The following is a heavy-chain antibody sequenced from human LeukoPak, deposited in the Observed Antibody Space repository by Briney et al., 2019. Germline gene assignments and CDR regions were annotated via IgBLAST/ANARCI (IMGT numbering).Heavy chain of an antibody. V-gene: IGHV4-4*07. CDR1: GGSIRTYY. D-gene: IGHD2-8*01. J-gene: IGHJ4*02. Sequence: SETLSLTCTVSGGSIRTYYWNWIRQPAGRGLEWIGRIHTSGSTDYNPSLKSRVIVSVDTSKNQFSLQLASVAAADTAIYYCARGSNTVYYTLDYWGQGTLVTVSS. CDR2: IHTSGST. CDR3: ARGSNTVYYTLDY.